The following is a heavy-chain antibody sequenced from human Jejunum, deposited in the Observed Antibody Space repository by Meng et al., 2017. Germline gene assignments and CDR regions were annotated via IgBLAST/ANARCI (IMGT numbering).Heavy chain of an antibody. CDR3: ARGTAVATSLDRFDP. D-gene: IGHD4-23*01. CDR1: GYSFSGYY. V-gene: IGHV1-2*06. J-gene: IGHJ5*02. CDR2: INPDSGGT. Sequence: ASVKVSCKTSGYSFSGYYMHWVRQAPGQGLEWMGRINPDSGGTSYAQKFQGRVTMTRDTSISTAYMELSILEYDDSAMYYCARGTAVATSLDRFDPWGQGTLVTVSS.